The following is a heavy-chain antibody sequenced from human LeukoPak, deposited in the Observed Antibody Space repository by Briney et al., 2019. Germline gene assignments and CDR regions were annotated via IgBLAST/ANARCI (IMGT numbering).Heavy chain of an antibody. CDR3: ATLITLSAFDY. CDR1: GGTFSSYA. CDR2: IIPMFGTA. V-gene: IGHV1-69*01. D-gene: IGHD3-16*02. J-gene: IGHJ4*02. Sequence: SVKVSCKASGGTFSSYAISWVRQAPGQGLEWMGGIIPMFGTANYAQNFQVRVTITADESTSTAYMELSSLKSEDTAMYYCATLITLSAFDYWGQGTLVTVSS.